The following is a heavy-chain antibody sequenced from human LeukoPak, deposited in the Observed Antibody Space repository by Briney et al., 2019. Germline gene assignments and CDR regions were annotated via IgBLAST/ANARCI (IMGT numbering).Heavy chain of an antibody. CDR1: GFTFSSYS. Sequence: GGSLRLSCAASGFTFSSYSMNWGRQAPGKGLEWISYIMSSSSSIYYADSVKGRFTISRDNAKNSLYLQMNSLRDEDTAVYYCVKGFNYFDYWGQGTLVTVSS. V-gene: IGHV3-48*02. CDR3: VKGFNYFDY. J-gene: IGHJ4*02. CDR2: IMSSSSSI.